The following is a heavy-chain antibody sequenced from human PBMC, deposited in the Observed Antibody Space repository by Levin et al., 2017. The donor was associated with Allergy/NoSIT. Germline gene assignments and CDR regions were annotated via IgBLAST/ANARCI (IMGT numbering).Heavy chain of an antibody. Sequence: GESLKISCQGSGYNFFTYWIGWVRQMPGKGLEWMGIIYPADSDTTYSPSFQGQVTISVDKSISTAYLQWSSLKASDTAMYYCARRDTSSWFSTWGQGTLVTVSS. V-gene: IGHV5-51*01. CDR2: IYPADSDT. J-gene: IGHJ5*02. D-gene: IGHD6-13*01. CDR1: GYNFFTYW. CDR3: ARRDTSSWFST.